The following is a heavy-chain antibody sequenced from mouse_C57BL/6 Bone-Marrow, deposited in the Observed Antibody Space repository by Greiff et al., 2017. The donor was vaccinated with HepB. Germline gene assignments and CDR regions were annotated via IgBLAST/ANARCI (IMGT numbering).Heavy chain of an antibody. CDR3: ARSFITTVDYFDY. J-gene: IGHJ2*01. D-gene: IGHD1-1*01. CDR1: GYTFTSYW. CDR2: IYPGSGST. V-gene: IGHV1-55*01. Sequence: QVQLQQPGAELVKPGASVKMSCKASGYTFTSYWITWVKQRPGQGLEWIGDIYPGSGSTNHNEKFKSKATLTVDTSSSTAYMQLSSLTSEDSAVYYCARSFITTVDYFDYWGQGTTLTVSS.